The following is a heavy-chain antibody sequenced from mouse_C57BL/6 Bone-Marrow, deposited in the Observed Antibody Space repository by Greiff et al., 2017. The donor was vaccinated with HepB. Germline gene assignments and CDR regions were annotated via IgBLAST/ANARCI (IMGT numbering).Heavy chain of an antibody. Sequence: EVQLVESGGGLVQSGRSLRLSCATSGFTFSDFYMEWVRQTPGKGLEWIAASRNKANDYNTEYSASVKGRFIVSRDTSQSILYLQMNALRSADTAIYYCARDAVYYYGSRGAYCGQGTLVTVSA. CDR2: SRNKANDYNT. D-gene: IGHD1-1*01. CDR3: ARDAVYYYGSRGAY. V-gene: IGHV7-1*01. J-gene: IGHJ3*01. CDR1: GFTFSDFY.